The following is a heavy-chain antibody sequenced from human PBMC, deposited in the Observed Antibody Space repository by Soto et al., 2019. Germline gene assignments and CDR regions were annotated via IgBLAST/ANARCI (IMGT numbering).Heavy chain of an antibody. J-gene: IGHJ4*02. Sequence: SETLSLTCTVSGRSVSSRSYYWCWIRLPPGKGLEWIGYIYYSGSTSYNPSLKSLVAISVDTSKNQFSLKVDSVTAADTAVYYCARGLLAYCGGDCALFDSWGQGIMVTVSS. V-gene: IGHV4-61*01. CDR2: IYYSGST. D-gene: IGHD2-21*02. CDR1: GRSVSSRSYY. CDR3: ARGLLAYCGGDCALFDS.